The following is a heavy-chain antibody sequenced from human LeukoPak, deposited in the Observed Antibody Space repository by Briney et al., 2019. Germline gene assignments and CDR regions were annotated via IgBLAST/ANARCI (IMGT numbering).Heavy chain of an antibody. V-gene: IGHV4-59*12. CDR1: GGSISTYY. CDR3: ARGELAPRRYYMDV. CDR2: IHHSGST. D-gene: IGHD3-10*01. J-gene: IGHJ6*03. Sequence: SETLSLTCSVSGGSISTYYWTWIRQPPGKTLEWIGYIHHSGSTKYNPSLKSRVTMSVDTAKNQFSLKLSSVTAADTAVYYCARGELAPRRYYMDVWGKGTTVTVSS.